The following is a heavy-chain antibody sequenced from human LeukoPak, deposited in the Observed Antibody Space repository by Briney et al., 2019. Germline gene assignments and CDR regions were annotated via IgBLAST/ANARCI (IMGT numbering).Heavy chain of an antibody. CDR2: ITSGSNYI. Sequence: GGSLRLSCAASGFTFSAYSMNWVRQAPGQGLEWASSITSGSNYIDYADSVKGRFTISRDNAKNSLYLQMNTLGPEDTAVYYCARCQTSSGPDIWGQGTMVTVSS. CDR1: GFTFSAYS. V-gene: IGHV3-21*01. D-gene: IGHD3-3*01. CDR3: ARCQTSSGPDI. J-gene: IGHJ3*02.